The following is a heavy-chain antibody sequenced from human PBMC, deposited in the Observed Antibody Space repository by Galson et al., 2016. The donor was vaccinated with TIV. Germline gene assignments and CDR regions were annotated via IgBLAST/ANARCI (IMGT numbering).Heavy chain of an antibody. D-gene: IGHD6-13*01. CDR1: GASISNSAYY. CDR2: LFYGGST. V-gene: IGHV4-39*01. CDR3: ARLTYSTSYYEYFEH. Sequence: ETLSLTCDISGASISNSAYYWGWIRQPPGKGLEWIGSLFYGGSTFYNPSLNSRITISVDKSKNQLSLRVTSVTAADAAVYFCARLTYSTSYYEYFEHWGQGTLVTVSS. J-gene: IGHJ1*01.